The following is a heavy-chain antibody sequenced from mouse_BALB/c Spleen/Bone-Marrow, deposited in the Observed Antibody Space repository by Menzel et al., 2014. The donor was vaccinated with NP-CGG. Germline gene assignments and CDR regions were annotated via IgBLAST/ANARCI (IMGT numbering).Heavy chain of an antibody. CDR3: TRRDWYFDV. V-gene: IGHV1S81*02. Sequence: QVQLQQSGAELVKPGTSVKLSCKASGYTFTNYYLYWVKQRPGQGLEWVGGIYPSSGIPNFNEKFKSKATLTVDKSSSTAYMQLSSLTSEDSAVYYCTRRDWYFDVWGAGTTVTVSS. CDR1: GYTFTNYY. CDR2: IYPSSGIP. J-gene: IGHJ1*01.